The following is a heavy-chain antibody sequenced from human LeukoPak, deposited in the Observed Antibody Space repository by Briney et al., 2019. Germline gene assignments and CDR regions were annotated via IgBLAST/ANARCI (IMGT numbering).Heavy chain of an antibody. D-gene: IGHD3-22*01. J-gene: IGHJ3*02. CDR1: GGSISSYY. CDR2: IYYSGST. Sequence: SETLSLTCTVSGGSISSYYWSWIRQPPGKGLEWIGYIYYSGSTNYNPSLKSRVTISVDTSKNQFSLKLSFVTAADTAVYYCARGWDYYDSSGYYSAFDIWGQGTMVTVSS. V-gene: IGHV4-59*01. CDR3: ARGWDYYDSSGYYSAFDI.